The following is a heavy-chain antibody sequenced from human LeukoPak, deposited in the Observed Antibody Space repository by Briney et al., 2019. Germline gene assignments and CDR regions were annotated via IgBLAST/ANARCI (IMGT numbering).Heavy chain of an antibody. Sequence: SETLSLTCAVSGGSISSSNWWSWVRQPPEKGLEWIGEIYHSGSTNYNPSLKSRVTISVDKSKNQFSLKLSSVTAADTAVYYCARDEWEAGITVVRGIRYSGSYFNLWGQGTLVTVSS. CDR3: ARDEWEAGITVVRGIRYSGSYFNL. CDR1: GGSISSSNW. D-gene: IGHD1-26*01. CDR2: IYHSGST. J-gene: IGHJ4*02. V-gene: IGHV4-4*02.